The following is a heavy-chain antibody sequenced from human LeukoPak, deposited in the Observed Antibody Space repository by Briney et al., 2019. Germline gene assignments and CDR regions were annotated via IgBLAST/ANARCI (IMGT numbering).Heavy chain of an antibody. CDR3: ARVGYHSSTAYYYYGMDV. V-gene: IGHV1-18*01. CDR1: CFTFFRFC. CDR2: ISAYNGNT. Sequence: APVKVSCQASCFTFFRFCIRWGGQGPGPRGVGVGWISAYNGNTNYAQKLQGRVTMTTDTSTSTAYMELRSLRSDDTAVYYCARVGYHSSTAYYYYGMDVWGQGTTVTVSS. J-gene: IGHJ6*02. D-gene: IGHD6-13*01.